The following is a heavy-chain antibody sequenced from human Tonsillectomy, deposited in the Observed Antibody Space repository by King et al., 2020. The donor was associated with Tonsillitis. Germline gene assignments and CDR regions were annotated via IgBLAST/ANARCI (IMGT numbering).Heavy chain of an antibody. J-gene: IGHJ4*02. V-gene: IGHV3-20*04. CDR1: GFAFGHYV. D-gene: IGHD6-13*01. CDR2: INWNGGST. CDR3: ASGPDSSSWYLDY. Sequence: VQLVESGGGVVRPGGSLRLSCAASGFAFGHYVMSWVRQAPGKGLEWVSGINWNGGSTGYSDSVKGRFTISRDNAKNSLYLQMNSLRAEDTALYYCASGPDSSSWYLDYWGQGTLVTVSS.